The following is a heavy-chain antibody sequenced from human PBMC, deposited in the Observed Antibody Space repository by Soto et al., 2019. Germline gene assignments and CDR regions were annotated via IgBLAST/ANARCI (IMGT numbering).Heavy chain of an antibody. J-gene: IGHJ4*02. CDR3: ARDQGGPFDY. CDR1: GGSFSTYY. Sequence: PSETLSLTCTVSGGSFSTYYWSWIRQPPGKGLEWIGYIYYSGSTNSNPSLKSRVTLSVDTSKNQFSLKLSSVTAADTAVHYCARDQGGPFDYWGQGTLVTVSS. V-gene: IGHV4-59*01. D-gene: IGHD2-15*01. CDR2: IYYSGST.